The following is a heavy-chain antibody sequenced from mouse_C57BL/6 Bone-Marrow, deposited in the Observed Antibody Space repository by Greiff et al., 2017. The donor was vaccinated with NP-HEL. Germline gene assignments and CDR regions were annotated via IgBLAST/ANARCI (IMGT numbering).Heavy chain of an antibody. V-gene: IGHV1-5*01. CDR2: IYPGNSDT. CDR1: GYTFTSYW. D-gene: IGHD1-1*01. J-gene: IGHJ4*01. Sequence: EVKLVESGTVLARPGASVKMSCKTSGYTFTSYWMHWVKQRPGQGLEWIGAIYPGNSDTSYNQKFKGKAKLTAVTSASTAYMELSSLTNEDSAVYYCTRRYGSSYDAMDYWGQGTSVTVSS. CDR3: TRRYGSSYDAMDY.